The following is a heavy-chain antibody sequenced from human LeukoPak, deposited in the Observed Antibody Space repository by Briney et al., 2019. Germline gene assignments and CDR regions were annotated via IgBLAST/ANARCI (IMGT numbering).Heavy chain of an antibody. J-gene: IGHJ6*03. Sequence: ARSLRLSCAASGFTFSSYAMHWVRQAPGKGLEWVAVISYDGSNKYYADSVKGRFTISRDNSKNTLYLQMNSLRAEDTAVYYCARDGILYSDYYYYYMDVWGKGTTVTVSS. CDR1: GFTFSSYA. CDR2: ISYDGSNK. CDR3: ARDGILYSDYYYYYMDV. D-gene: IGHD2-21*01. V-gene: IGHV3-30*04.